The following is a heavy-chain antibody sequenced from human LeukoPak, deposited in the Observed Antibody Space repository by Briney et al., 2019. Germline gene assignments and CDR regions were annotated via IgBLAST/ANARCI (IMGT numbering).Heavy chain of an antibody. D-gene: IGHD3-10*01. CDR1: GITFSSYS. CDR2: ISSSSSTI. J-gene: IGHJ6*02. V-gene: IGHV3-48*01. Sequence: GGSLRLSCAASGITFSSYSMNWVRQAPGKGLEWVSYISSSSSTIYYADSVKGRFTISRDNAKNSLYLQMNSLRAEDTAVYYCATAPGSGSYPYSYYGMDVWGQGTTVTVSS. CDR3: ATAPGSGSYPYSYYGMDV.